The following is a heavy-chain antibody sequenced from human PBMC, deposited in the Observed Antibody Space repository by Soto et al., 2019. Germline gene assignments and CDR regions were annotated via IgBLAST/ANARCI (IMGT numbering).Heavy chain of an antibody. CDR3: AKDRIQQWLDPSGSYYYYGMDV. J-gene: IGHJ6*02. CDR1: GFTFSSYG. CDR2: ISYDGSNK. Sequence: GGSLRLSCAASGFTFSSYGMHWVRQAPGKGLEWVAVISYDGSNKYYADSVKGRFTISRDNSKNTLYLQMNSLRAEDTAVYYCAKDRIQQWLDPSGSYYYYGMDVWGQGTPVTVSS. V-gene: IGHV3-30*18. D-gene: IGHD6-19*01.